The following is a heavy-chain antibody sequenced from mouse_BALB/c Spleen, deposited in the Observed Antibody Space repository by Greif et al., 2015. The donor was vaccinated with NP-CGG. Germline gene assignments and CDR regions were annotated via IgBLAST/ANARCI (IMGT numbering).Heavy chain of an antibody. Sequence: VNVVESGPGLVAPSQSLSITCTVSGFSLTDYGVSWIRQPPGKGLEWLGVIWGGGSTYYNSALKSRLSISKDNSKSQVFLKMNSLQTDDTAMYYCAKLPFTTVKGYYFDYWGQGTTLTVSS. D-gene: IGHD1-1*01. CDR2: IWGGGST. J-gene: IGHJ2*01. CDR1: GFSLTDYG. CDR3: AKLPFTTVKGYYFDY. V-gene: IGHV2-6-5*01.